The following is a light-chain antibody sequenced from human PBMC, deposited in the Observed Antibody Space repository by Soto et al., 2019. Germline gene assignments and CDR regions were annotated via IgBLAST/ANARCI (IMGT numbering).Light chain of an antibody. CDR3: QQYYRPWT. V-gene: IGKV4-1*01. Sequence: DIVMTQSPDSLAVSLGERATINCKSSQSVFYSSNNKNYLAWYQQKPGQPPKLPIYWASTRESGVPDRFSGSGSGTDFTLTICSLQAEDVAVDYCQQYYRPWTFGQGTKVEIK. CDR2: WAS. CDR1: QSVFYSSNNKNY. J-gene: IGKJ1*01.